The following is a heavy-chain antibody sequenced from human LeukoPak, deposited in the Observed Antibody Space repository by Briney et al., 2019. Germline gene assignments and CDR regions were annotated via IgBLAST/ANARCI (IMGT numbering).Heavy chain of an antibody. J-gene: IGHJ4*02. D-gene: IGHD4-17*01. CDR1: GGSISSYY. Sequence: PSETLSLTCTVSGGSISSYYWSWIRQPPGKGLEWIGYIYYSGSTNYNPSLKSRVTISVDTSKNQFSLKLSSVTAADTAVYYCAVGRYGDPRFDYWGQGTLVTVSS. CDR2: IYYSGST. V-gene: IGHV4-59*01. CDR3: AVGRYGDPRFDY.